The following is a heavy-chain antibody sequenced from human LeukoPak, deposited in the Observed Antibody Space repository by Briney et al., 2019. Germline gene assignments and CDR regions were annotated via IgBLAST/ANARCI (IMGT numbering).Heavy chain of an antibody. CDR1: GITLSNHG. CDR2: ISDSGGRT. CDR3: AKRGVVIRVILVGFHKEAYYFDS. D-gene: IGHD3-22*01. Sequence: GGSLRLSCAVSGITLSNHGMSWVRQAPGKGLEWVAGISDSGGRTKYADSVKGRFTISGDNSKNTLYLQMNSLRAEDTAVYFCAKRGVVIRVILVGFHKEAYYFDSWGQGALVTVSS. J-gene: IGHJ4*02. V-gene: IGHV3-23*01.